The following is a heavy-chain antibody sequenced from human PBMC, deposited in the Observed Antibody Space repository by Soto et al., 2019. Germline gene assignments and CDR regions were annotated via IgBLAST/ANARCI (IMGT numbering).Heavy chain of an antibody. CDR2: ISSHSGTL. D-gene: IGHD6-19*01. CDR3: VRDGSGNLYLNWFDP. CDR1: GCNFSSYS. Sequence: GGSLRLSCAASGCNFSSYSMNWVRQAPGKGLEWISYISSHSGTLYYADSVKGRFTISRDNAGNSLYLQMNSLRDEDTAVYYCVRDGSGNLYLNWFDPWGQGTLVTVSS. J-gene: IGHJ5*02. V-gene: IGHV3-48*02.